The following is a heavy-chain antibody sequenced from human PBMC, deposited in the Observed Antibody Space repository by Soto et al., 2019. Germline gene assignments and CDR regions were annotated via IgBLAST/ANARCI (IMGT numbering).Heavy chain of an antibody. Sequence: QVQLVQSGAELKKPGASVKVSCKASGYTFTSNGISWVRQAPGQGLRWMGWTSAYNDNTNYAQKFQGRVTMTTDTSTSTAYMELRSLTSDDTAVYYCARDLGYCTGTNCYRNLFDPWCQGTLVIVSS. V-gene: IGHV1-18*01. D-gene: IGHD2-8*02. CDR1: GYTFTSNG. CDR2: TSAYNDNT. CDR3: ARDLGYCTGTNCYRNLFDP. J-gene: IGHJ5*02.